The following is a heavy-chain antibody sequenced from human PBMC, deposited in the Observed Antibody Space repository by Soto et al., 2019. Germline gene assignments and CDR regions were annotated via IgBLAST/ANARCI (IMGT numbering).Heavy chain of an antibody. Sequence: GASVKVSCKASGYTFNKYYIHWVRQAPGQGLEWMGMIDPSGGKTNYAQKFQGRVTMTRDTSTSTVYMALSSLRSEDTAIYFCGRVMRSLLSITALDTWGQGTLVTVSS. CDR3: GRVMRSLLSITALDT. CDR1: GYTFNKYY. D-gene: IGHD3-10*01. V-gene: IGHV1-46*02. CDR2: IDPSGGKT. J-gene: IGHJ5*01.